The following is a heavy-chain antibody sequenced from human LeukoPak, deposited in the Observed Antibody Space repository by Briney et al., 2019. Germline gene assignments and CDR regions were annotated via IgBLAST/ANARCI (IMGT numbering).Heavy chain of an antibody. D-gene: IGHD3-9*01. CDR1: GDSISTSSYY. CDR3: ARGYKDYDILTGYYHYYMDV. Sequence: PSETLSLTCSVSGDSISTSSYYWGWIRQPPGKGLEWIGTNYYSGSTYYNPSLTSRVTISVDTSKNQFSLKLSSVTAADTAVYYCARGYKDYDILTGYYHYYMDVWGKGTTVTISS. J-gene: IGHJ6*03. V-gene: IGHV4-39*07. CDR2: NYYSGST.